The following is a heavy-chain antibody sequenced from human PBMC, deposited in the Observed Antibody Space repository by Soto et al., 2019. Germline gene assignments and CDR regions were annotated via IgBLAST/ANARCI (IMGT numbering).Heavy chain of an antibody. J-gene: IGHJ3*02. Sequence: GGSLRLSCAASGFTFDDYAMHWVRQAPGKGLEWVSGISWNSGSIGYADSVKGRFTISRDNAKNSLYLQMNSLRAEDTALYYCARVNLRFLEWGDAFDIWGQGTMVTVSS. CDR2: ISWNSGSI. D-gene: IGHD3-3*01. V-gene: IGHV3-9*01. CDR3: ARVNLRFLEWGDAFDI. CDR1: GFTFDDYA.